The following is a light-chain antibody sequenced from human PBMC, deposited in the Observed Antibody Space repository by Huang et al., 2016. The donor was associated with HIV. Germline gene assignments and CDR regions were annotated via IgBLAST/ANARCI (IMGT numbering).Light chain of an antibody. CDR1: QGINNF. CDR3: QQGDNLPVT. Sequence: DIQMTQSPSSLSASVGDRVTITCQASQGINNFLNWYQQRPGKAPKLLIYDASNWETGVPSRFSGSGSGTTFTFTITSLQPEDFATYYCQQGDNLPVTFGQGTRLEIK. V-gene: IGKV1-33*01. J-gene: IGKJ2*01. CDR2: DAS.